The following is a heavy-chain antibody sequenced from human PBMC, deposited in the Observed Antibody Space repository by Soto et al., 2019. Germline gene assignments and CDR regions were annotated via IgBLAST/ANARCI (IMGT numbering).Heavy chain of an antibody. CDR3: AREFAYFDS. V-gene: IGHV4-61*01. CDR1: GGSFKSGSYS. D-gene: IGHD3-16*01. CDR2: VYPTGRT. J-gene: IGHJ4*02. Sequence: QVQLQESGPGLVKPSETLSLTCTVSGGSFKSGSYSWSWIRQPPGKGLEWIGYVYPTGRTSYTPSLKRRVSISMDTSKNQFSLHLDSVTAADTGVYFCAREFAYFDSWGQGALVTVSS.